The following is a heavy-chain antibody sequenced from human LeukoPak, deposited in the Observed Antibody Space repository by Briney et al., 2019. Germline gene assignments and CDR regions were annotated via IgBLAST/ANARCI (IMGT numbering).Heavy chain of an antibody. V-gene: IGHV3-48*03. CDR1: GFTFSSYQ. D-gene: IGHD5-12*01. CDR2: ISSSGGTK. Sequence: GGPLRLSCAASGFTFSSYQMNWVRQAPGKGLEWVSYISSSGGTKYYADSVKGRFTISRDNAKNSLYLQMNSLRAEDTAVYYCARSPYSGYDLFEYWGQGTLVTVSS. CDR3: ARSPYSGYDLFEY. J-gene: IGHJ4*02.